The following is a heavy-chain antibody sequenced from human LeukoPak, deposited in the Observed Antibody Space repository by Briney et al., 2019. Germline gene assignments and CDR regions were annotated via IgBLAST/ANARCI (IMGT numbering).Heavy chain of an antibody. J-gene: IGHJ4*02. Sequence: GGSLRLSCAASGSTFSSYSMNWVRQAPGKGLEWVSSISSSSSYIYYADSVKGRFTISRDNAKNSLYLQMNSLRAEDTAVYYCARDDNWNDVGFDYWGQGTLVTVSS. D-gene: IGHD1-1*01. CDR3: ARDDNWNDVGFDY. CDR1: GSTFSSYS. CDR2: ISSSSSYI. V-gene: IGHV3-21*01.